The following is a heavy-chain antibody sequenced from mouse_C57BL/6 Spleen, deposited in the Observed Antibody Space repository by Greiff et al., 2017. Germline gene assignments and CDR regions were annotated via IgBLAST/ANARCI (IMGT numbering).Heavy chain of an antibody. J-gene: IGHJ1*03. CDR3: ARGRRWYFDV. CDR1: GYTFTSYW. Sequence: QVQLQQPGAELVMPGASVKLSCKASGYTFTSYWMHWVKQRPGQGLEWIGEIDPSYSYTNYNQKFKGKSTLSVDKSSSTAYMQLSSLTSEDSAVYYCARGRRWYFDVWGTGTTVTVSS. CDR2: IDPSYSYT. V-gene: IGHV1-69*01.